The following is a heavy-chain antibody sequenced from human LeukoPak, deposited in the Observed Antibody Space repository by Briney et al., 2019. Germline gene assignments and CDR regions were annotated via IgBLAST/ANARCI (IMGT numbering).Heavy chain of an antibody. CDR3: ASNVAGSSFDY. V-gene: IGHV4-59*08. CDR2: IYHSGST. J-gene: IGHJ4*02. Sequence: GSLRLSCAASEFTVSTNFMSWVRQAPGKGLEWIGYIYHSGSTNYNPSLKSRVTTSVDTSKNQVSLKLSSVTAADTAVYYCASNVAGSSFDYWGQGTLVTVSS. D-gene: IGHD6-19*01. CDR1: EFTVSTNF.